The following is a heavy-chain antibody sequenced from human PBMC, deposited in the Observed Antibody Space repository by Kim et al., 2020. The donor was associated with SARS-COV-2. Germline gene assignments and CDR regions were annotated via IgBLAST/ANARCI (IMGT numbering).Heavy chain of an antibody. D-gene: IGHD6-19*01. J-gene: IGHJ6*03. CDR1: GFTLSSYE. V-gene: IGHV3-48*03. CDR3: ARVQTSSYSSGWYNYYYYMDV. CDR2: ISSSGSTI. Sequence: GGSLRLSCVASGFTLSSYEMNWVRQAPGKGLEWVSYISSSGSTIYYADSVKGRFTISRDNAKNSLYLQMNSLRAEDTAVYYCARVQTSSYSSGWYNYYYYMDVWGKGTTVTVSS.